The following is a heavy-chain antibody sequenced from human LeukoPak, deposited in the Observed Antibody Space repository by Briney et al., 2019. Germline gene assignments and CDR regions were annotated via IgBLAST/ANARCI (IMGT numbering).Heavy chain of an antibody. CDR2: IYTSGTT. J-gene: IGHJ4*02. D-gene: IGHD3-3*02. Sequence: PSGTLSLTCTVSGGSISGYYWNWIRQPAGKGLEWIGRIYTSGTTNYNPSLKSRVTMSVDTSRNHFSLKLSSVTAADTAVYYCARGGQPHHFDYWGQGTLVTVSS. CDR3: ARGGQPHHFDY. CDR1: GGSISGYY. V-gene: IGHV4-4*07.